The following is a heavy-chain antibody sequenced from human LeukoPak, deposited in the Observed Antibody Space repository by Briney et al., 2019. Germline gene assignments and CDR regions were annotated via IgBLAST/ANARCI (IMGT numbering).Heavy chain of an antibody. CDR2: IYYSGST. CDR1: GGSISSSRYY. CDR3: ARPITFGGVIAPFDY. D-gene: IGHD3-16*02. Sequence: PSETLSLTCTVSGGSISSSRYYWGWIRQPPGKGLEWIGSIYYSGSTYYNPSLKSRVTISVDTSKNQFSLKLSSVTAADTAVYYCARPITFGGVIAPFDYWGQGTLVTVSS. V-gene: IGHV4-39*01. J-gene: IGHJ4*02.